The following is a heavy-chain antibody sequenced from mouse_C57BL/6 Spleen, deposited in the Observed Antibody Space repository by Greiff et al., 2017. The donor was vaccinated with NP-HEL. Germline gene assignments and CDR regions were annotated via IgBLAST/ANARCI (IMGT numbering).Heavy chain of an antibody. CDR3: ARGGNCGEGAWFAY. D-gene: IGHD1-1*02. J-gene: IGHJ3*01. CDR2: ISAGGSYT. Sequence: EVQGVESGGGLVKPGGSLKLSCAASGFTFSSYAMSWVRQTPEKRLEWVATISAGGSYTYYPDNVKGRFTISRDNAKNNLYLQMSHLKSEDTAMYYCARGGNCGEGAWFAYWGQGTLVTVSA. CDR1: GFTFSSYA. V-gene: IGHV5-4*01.